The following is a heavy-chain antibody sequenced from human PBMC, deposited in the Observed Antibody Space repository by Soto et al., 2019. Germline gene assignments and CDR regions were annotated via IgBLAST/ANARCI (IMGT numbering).Heavy chain of an antibody. CDR3: ARERPDGARLDP. J-gene: IGHJ5*02. D-gene: IGHD6-6*01. Sequence: SETLALTCTFSGGSVSSGDYYWSWIRQPPGKGLEWIGYIYYSGSTYYNPSLKSRVTISVDTSKNQFSLKLSSVTAADTAVYYCARERPDGARLDPWGQGTLVTVSS. CDR1: GGSVSSGDYY. V-gene: IGHV4-30-4*01. CDR2: IYYSGST.